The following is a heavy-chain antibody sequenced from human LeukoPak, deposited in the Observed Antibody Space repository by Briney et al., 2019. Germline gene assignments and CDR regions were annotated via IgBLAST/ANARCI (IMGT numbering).Heavy chain of an antibody. CDR1: GYTFTNYD. Sequence: GASVKVSCKASGYTFTNYDVNWVRQATGQGLEWMGWMNPRSGNTGYAHNFQGRVTMTRNTSISTAYLELSSLRSEDTAVYYCARVVVSDYYFDYWGQGTLVTVSS. CDR3: ARVVVSDYYFDY. D-gene: IGHD3-22*01. CDR2: MNPRSGNT. J-gene: IGHJ4*02. V-gene: IGHV1-8*01.